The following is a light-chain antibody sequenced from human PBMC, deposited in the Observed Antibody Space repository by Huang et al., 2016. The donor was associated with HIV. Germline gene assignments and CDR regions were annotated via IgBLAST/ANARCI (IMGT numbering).Light chain of an antibody. J-gene: IGKJ2*01. CDR1: QSISRY. CDR3: QQSYSTPYT. Sequence: DIQMTQSPSSLSASVGDRVTITCRASQSISRYFNWYQQKPGKAPKRLNYAESSLQSGVPSSFSGSGSGTDFNLTISSLQPEDFATYYCQQSYSTPYTFGQGTKLEIK. V-gene: IGKV1-39*01. CDR2: AES.